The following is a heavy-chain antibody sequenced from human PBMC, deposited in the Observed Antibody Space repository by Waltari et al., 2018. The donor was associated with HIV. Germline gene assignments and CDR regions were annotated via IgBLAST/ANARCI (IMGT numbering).Heavy chain of an antibody. Sequence: EVQLVESGGGLVEPGGPLRLSCAASGFTFSSYWMHWVRQAPGKGLVVVSGINRNGSSTKYADSVKDRVIIPRDNAKNTLYLQMNTLRDEDTAVYYCTRVPEVEMATIWYFDLWGRGTLVTVSS. CDR3: TRVPEVEMATIWYFDL. CDR2: INRNGSST. V-gene: IGHV3-74*03. D-gene: IGHD5-12*01. CDR1: GFTFSSYW. J-gene: IGHJ2*01.